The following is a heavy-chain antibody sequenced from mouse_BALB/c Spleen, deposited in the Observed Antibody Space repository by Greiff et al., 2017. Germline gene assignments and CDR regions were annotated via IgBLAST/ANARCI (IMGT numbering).Heavy chain of an antibody. V-gene: IGHV5-6-5*01. CDR3: AREADWDGWYFDV. D-gene: IGHD4-1*01. CDR1: GFTFSSYA. Sequence: DVKLVESGGGLVKPGGSLKLSCAASGFTFSSYAMSWVRQTPEKRLEWVASISSGGSTYYPDSVKGRFTISRDNARNILYLQMSSLRSEDTAMYYCAREADWDGWYFDVWGAGTTVTVSS. J-gene: IGHJ1*01. CDR2: ISSGGST.